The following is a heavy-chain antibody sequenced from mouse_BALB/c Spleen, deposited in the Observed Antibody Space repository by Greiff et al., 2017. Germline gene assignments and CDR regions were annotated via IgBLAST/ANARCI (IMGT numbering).Heavy chain of an antibody. V-gene: IGHV1S22*01. Sequence: LQQSGSELVRPGASVKLSCKASGYTFTSYWMHWVKQRPGQGLEWIGNIYPGSGSTNYDEKFKSKATLTVDTSSSTAYMQLSSLTSEDSAVYYCTRWLRRAMDYWGQGTSVTVSS. D-gene: IGHD2-2*01. CDR2: IYPGSGST. J-gene: IGHJ4*01. CDR1: GYTFTSYW. CDR3: TRWLRRAMDY.